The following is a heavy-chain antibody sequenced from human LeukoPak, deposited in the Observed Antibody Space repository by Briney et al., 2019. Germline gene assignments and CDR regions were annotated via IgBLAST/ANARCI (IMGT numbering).Heavy chain of an antibody. Sequence: GGSLRLSCAASGFTFINAWMAWVRQAPGKGLEWVGRIKAKAHGGTTDYAAPVKGRFTISRDDSKNTLYLQMNSLRPEDSAVHYCAKDGRGSGYFPDYWGQGTLVTVSS. J-gene: IGHJ4*02. CDR3: AKDGRGSGYFPDY. D-gene: IGHD3-22*01. V-gene: IGHV3-15*01. CDR2: IKAKAHGGTT. CDR1: GFTFINAW.